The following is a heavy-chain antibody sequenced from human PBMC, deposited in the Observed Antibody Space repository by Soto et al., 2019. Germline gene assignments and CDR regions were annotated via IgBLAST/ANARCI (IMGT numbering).Heavy chain of an antibody. CDR1: GYTFTAYA. CDR2: MNPNSGNT. V-gene: IGHV1-8*02. D-gene: IGHD3-16*01. Sequence: AAVKVSCKASGYTFTAYAMHWVRQATGQGLEWMGWMNPNSGNTGYAQKFQGRVTMTRNTSISTAYMELSSLRSEDTAVYYCARGHTFSEHGMDVWGQGTTVTDSS. J-gene: IGHJ6*02. CDR3: ARGHTFSEHGMDV.